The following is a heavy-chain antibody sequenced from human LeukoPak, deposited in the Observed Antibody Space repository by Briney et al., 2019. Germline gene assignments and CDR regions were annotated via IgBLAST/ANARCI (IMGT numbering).Heavy chain of an antibody. CDR2: ISGSGGDT. D-gene: IGHD6-13*01. CDR3: AKDLLGVAAGNY. V-gene: IGHV3-23*01. CDR1: GFTFSSHG. Sequence: PGGSLRLSCADSGFTFSSHGMSCVRQGPGKGLEWVSGISGSGGDTYYADSVKGRFTISRDNSKSTLYLQMNSLRAEDTAVYSCAKDLLGVAAGNYWGQGTLVTVSS. J-gene: IGHJ4*02.